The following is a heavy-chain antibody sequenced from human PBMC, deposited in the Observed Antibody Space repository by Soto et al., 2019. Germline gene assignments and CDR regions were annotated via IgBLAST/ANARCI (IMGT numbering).Heavy chain of an antibody. CDR1: GYTFTSYG. CDR2: ISAYNGNT. J-gene: IGHJ1*01. Sequence: ASVKVSCKASGYTFTSYGISWVRQAPGQGLEWMGWISAYNGNTNYAQKLQGRVTMTTDTSTSTAYMELWSLRSDDTAVYYCARDLGYCSGGSCYPEYFQHWGQGTLVTVSS. CDR3: ARDLGYCSGGSCYPEYFQH. V-gene: IGHV1-18*01. D-gene: IGHD2-15*01.